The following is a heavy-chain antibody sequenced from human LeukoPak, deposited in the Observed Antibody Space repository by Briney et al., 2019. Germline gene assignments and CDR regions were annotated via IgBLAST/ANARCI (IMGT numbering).Heavy chain of an antibody. J-gene: IGHJ5*02. CDR3: ARFCNYYDSSGHYYGFDR. CDR2: IYYSGST. D-gene: IGHD3-22*01. V-gene: IGHV4-59*02. Sequence: GPLRLSCAASGFTVSGNYMSWVRQAPGKGLEWIGYIYYSGSTNYNPSLKSRVTISVDTSKNQFSLKLSSVTAADTAVYYCARFCNYYDSSGHYYGFDRWGQGTLVTVSS. CDR1: GFTVSGNY.